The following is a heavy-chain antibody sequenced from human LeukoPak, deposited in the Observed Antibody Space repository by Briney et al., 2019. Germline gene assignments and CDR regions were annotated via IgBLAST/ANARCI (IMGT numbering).Heavy chain of an antibody. CDR2: IYPGDSDT. Sequence: GESLKISCEASGYSFISYWIGWVRQMPGKGLELMGSIYPGDSDTRYSSSFQGQVTISVDESINTAYLQWSSLKASDTAMYYCAKLGGYSQNWFDPWGQGTLVTVSS. V-gene: IGHV5-51*01. J-gene: IGHJ5*02. CDR1: GYSFISYW. CDR3: AKLGGYSQNWFDP. D-gene: IGHD5-18*01.